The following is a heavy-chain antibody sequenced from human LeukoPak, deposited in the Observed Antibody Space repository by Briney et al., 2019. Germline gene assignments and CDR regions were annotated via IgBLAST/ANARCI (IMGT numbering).Heavy chain of an antibody. CDR3: ARTYDFWSGFDY. CDR2: IYYSGST. Sequence: SETLSLTCTVSRGSISSYYWSWIRQPPGKGLEWIGYIYYSGSTNYNPSLKSRVTISVDTSKNQFSLKLSSVTAADTAVYYCARTYDFWSGFDYWGQGTLVTVSS. V-gene: IGHV4-59*01. CDR1: RGSISSYY. D-gene: IGHD3-3*01. J-gene: IGHJ4*02.